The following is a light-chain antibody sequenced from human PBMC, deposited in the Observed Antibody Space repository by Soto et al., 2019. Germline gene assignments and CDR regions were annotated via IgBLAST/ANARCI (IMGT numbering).Light chain of an antibody. V-gene: IGKV3-20*01. J-gene: IGKJ4*01. CDR1: QSVSSSY. CDR2: GAS. CDR3: QYYGRSSVT. Sequence: EIVLTQSPGTLSLSPGERATLSCRASQSVSSSYLAWYQQKPGQAPRLLIYGASGRATGLPERFSGSGSASDFTLTISRLEPEEFAVYYCQYYGRSSVTFGGGTKVEIK.